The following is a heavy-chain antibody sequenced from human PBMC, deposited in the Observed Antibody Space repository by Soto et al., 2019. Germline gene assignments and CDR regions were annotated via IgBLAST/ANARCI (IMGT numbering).Heavy chain of an antibody. CDR1: GGSISGLY. D-gene: IGHD1-26*01. J-gene: IGHJ4*02. CDR3: ARHTYGRADFDS. CDR2: MYNTGST. Sequence: SETLSLTCTVSGGSISGLYWSWIRQPPGKGLEWIGYMYNTGSTVYNPSFKSRVTISVDTSKNQFSLKLTSVSATDTALYYCARHTYGRADFDSWGQGALVTVSS. V-gene: IGHV4-59*08.